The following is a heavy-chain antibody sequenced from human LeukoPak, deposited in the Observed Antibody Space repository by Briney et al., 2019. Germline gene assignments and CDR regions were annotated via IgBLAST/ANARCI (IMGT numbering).Heavy chain of an antibody. D-gene: IGHD6-19*01. CDR3: ASMGVYSSGPNLDY. CDR1: GFTVSINY. V-gene: IGHV3-66*01. CDR2: IYSGGST. J-gene: IGHJ4*02. Sequence: GGSLRLSCAASGFTVSINYMSWVRQAPGKGLEWVSVIYSGGSTYYADSVKGRFTISRDNSKNTLYLQMNSLRAEDTAVYYCASMGVYSSGPNLDYWGRGTLVTVSS.